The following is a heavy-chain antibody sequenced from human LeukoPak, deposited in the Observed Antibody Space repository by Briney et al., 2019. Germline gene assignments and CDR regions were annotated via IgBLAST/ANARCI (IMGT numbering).Heavy chain of an antibody. Sequence: GGSPRPSCAAPAFTFSDYAMHWVRQAPGKALESVALISYDGSNKYYADSVKGRFTISRDNSKNTLYLQMNSLRAEDTALYYCAREWTYSSGWSASGYWGQGTLVTVSS. D-gene: IGHD6-19*01. CDR1: AFTFSDYA. V-gene: IGHV3-30*16. CDR2: ISYDGSNK. J-gene: IGHJ4*02. CDR3: AREWTYSSGWSASGY.